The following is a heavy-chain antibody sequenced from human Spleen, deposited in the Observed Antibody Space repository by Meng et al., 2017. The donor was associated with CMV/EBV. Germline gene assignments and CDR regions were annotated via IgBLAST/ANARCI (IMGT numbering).Heavy chain of an antibody. CDR1: GYSFTSYD. V-gene: IGHV1-8*01. D-gene: IGHD5-12*01. CDR3: ARGGYTGYAEY. Sequence: FCKASGYSFTSYDISWVRQASGQGLEWMGWMSPNNGNTGYAQKFQGRVTMTRDTSSNTAYMEVSSLRSDDTAVYYCARGGYTGYAEYWGQGSLVTVSS. CDR2: MSPNNGNT. J-gene: IGHJ4*02.